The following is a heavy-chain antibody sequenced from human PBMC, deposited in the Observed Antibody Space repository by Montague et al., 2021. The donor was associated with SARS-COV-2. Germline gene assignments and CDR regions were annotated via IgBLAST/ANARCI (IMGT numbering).Heavy chain of an antibody. CDR2: IGSNGGT. CDR3: AKDRVDDNGWSVDY. CDR1: GFTFHDYS. V-gene: IGHV3-23*01. D-gene: IGHD6-19*01. J-gene: IGHJ4*02. Sequence: SLRLSCAASGFTFHDYSMTWVRQGPGKGLEWVSGIGSNGGTFYGDSVEGRFTISRDNSKNTLYLQMNSLRVEDTALYFCAKDRVDDNGWSVDYWGQGTLVTVSS.